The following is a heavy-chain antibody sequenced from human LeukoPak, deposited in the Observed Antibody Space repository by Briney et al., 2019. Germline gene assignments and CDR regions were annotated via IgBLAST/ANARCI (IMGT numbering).Heavy chain of an antibody. CDR2: ISWNSGNI. J-gene: IGHJ4*02. V-gene: IGHV3-9*01. Sequence: GGSLRLSCAAVGFTFDDYAMHWVRQLPGKGLEWVSGISWNSGNIGYADSVKGRFTISRDNAKNSLYLQMTSLETEDTAFYYCAKAYDTSDQTPFDYWGQGTLVTVSS. CDR1: GFTFDDYA. D-gene: IGHD3-22*01. CDR3: AKAYDTSDQTPFDY.